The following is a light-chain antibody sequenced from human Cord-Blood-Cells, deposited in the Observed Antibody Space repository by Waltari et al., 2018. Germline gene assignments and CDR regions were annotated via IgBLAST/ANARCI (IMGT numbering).Light chain of an antibody. CDR2: DAS. CDR1: QSISSW. V-gene: IGKV1-5*01. Sequence: DIQMTQSPSTLYASVGDRVTITCRASQSISSWSAWYQQKPGKPPKLLIYDASSLESWVPSRFSGSGSGTEFTLTISSLQPDDFATYYCQQYNSYSRTFGQGTKVEIK. CDR3: QQYNSYSRT. J-gene: IGKJ1*01.